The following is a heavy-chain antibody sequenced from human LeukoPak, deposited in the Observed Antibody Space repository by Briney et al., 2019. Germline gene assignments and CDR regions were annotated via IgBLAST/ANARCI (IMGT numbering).Heavy chain of an antibody. CDR2: TYYSGST. V-gene: IGHV4-59*11. J-gene: IGHJ5*02. CDR3: ARVPNRGCSGGSCYSDYWFDP. Sequence: SETLSLTCTVSGGSISSHYWSWIRQPPGKGLEWIGYTYYSGSTNYNPSLKSRVTISVDTSKNQFSLKLSSVTAADTAVYYCARVPNRGCSGGSCYSDYWFDPWGQGTLVTVSS. D-gene: IGHD2-15*01. CDR1: GGSISSHY.